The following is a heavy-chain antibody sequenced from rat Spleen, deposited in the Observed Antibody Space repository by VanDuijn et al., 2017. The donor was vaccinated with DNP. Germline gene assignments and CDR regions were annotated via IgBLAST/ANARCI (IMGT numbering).Heavy chain of an antibody. CDR3: ARVDTIY. CDR1: GFSLTTNG. Sequence: QVQLKESGPGLVQPSQTLSLTCTVSGFSLTTNGVSWVRQPPGKGLEWIAAISSGGKTYYNSALKSRLSISRDTSKSQVFLKMNSLQSEDTTTYYCARVDTIYWGQGVMVTISS. V-gene: IGHV2S12*01. D-gene: IGHD2-1*01. CDR2: ISSGGKT. J-gene: IGHJ2*01.